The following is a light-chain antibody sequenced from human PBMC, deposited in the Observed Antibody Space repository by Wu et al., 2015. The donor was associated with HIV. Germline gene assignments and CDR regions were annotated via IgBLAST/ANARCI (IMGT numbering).Light chain of an antibody. CDR3: QQLNSFPLT. CDR1: QDISTY. J-gene: IGKJ5*01. Sequence: AIQLTQSPSSLSASIGDRVNITCRASQDISTYLAWYQQTPGKAPRVLIYDASTLQSGVSSRFSGSGSGADFTLTISGLQREDFAVYFCQQLNSFPLTLGQGSRLEI. V-gene: IGKV1-13*02. CDR2: DAS.